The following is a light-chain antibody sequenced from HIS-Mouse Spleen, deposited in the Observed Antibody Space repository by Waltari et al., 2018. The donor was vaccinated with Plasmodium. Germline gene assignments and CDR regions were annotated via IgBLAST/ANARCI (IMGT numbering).Light chain of an antibody. V-gene: IGKV1-12*01. CDR2: AAS. CDR3: QQANSFPWT. CDR1: QGISSW. Sequence: DIQMTQSPYSVSASVGDRVTITCRASQGISSWLDWYQQKPGKAPKLLIYAASSLQSGVPSRFSGSGSGTDFTLTISSLQPEDFATYYCQQANSFPWTFGQGTKVEIK. J-gene: IGKJ1*01.